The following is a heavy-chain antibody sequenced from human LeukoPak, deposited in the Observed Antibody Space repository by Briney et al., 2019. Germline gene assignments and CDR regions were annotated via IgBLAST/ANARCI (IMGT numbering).Heavy chain of an antibody. CDR1: GYTFTDYD. D-gene: IGHD1-14*01. V-gene: IGHV1-8*03. Sequence: ASVRVSCKSSGYTFTDYDINWVRQATGQGLEWMGWMNPDSGNTGYAQKFQGRVTITRNTSISTAYMELSSLRSEDTAVYYCARARPDRGFDPWGQGTLVTVSS. CDR3: ARARPDRGFDP. J-gene: IGHJ5*02. CDR2: MNPDSGNT.